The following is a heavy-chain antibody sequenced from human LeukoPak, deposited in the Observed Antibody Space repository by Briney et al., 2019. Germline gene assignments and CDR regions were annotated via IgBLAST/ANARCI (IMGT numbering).Heavy chain of an antibody. CDR1: GGSISSGSYY. D-gene: IGHD1-26*01. Sequence: SETLSLTCTVSGGSISSGSYYWRWIRQPAGKGLEWIGRIYTSGSPNYNPSLKSRVTISVDTSKNQFSLKLSSVTAADTAVYYCAREQWEPGVDYWGQGTLVTVSS. J-gene: IGHJ4*02. CDR3: AREQWEPGVDY. V-gene: IGHV4-61*02. CDR2: IYTSGSP.